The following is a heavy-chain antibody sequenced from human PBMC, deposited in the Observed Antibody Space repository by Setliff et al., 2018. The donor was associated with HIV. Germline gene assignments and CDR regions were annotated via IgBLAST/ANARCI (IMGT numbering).Heavy chain of an antibody. V-gene: IGHV4-39*01. CDR3: ARVQVSGTYPIDY. CDR2: IYYGGNT. J-gene: IGHJ4*02. CDR1: GASVTSSSYY. Sequence: SETLSLTCSVSGASVTSSSYYWGWIRQPPGKGLEWIGSIYYGGNTYSNPSLRSRLSISLDTSKNQFSLELYSVTAADTAVYYCARVQVSGTYPIDYWGQGTLVTVSS. D-gene: IGHD3-10*01.